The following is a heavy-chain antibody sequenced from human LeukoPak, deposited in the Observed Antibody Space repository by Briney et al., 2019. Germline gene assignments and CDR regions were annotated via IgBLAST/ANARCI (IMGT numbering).Heavy chain of an antibody. Sequence: SVKVSCKASGGTXSSYAISGVRQAPGQGLDWMGGSISIFGTANYAQKFQGRVTITADESTSTAYMELSSLRSEDTAVYYCARDPNYYDSSGHKGFDYWGQGTLVTVSS. CDR2: SISIFGTA. J-gene: IGHJ4*02. V-gene: IGHV1-69*13. D-gene: IGHD3-22*01. CDR1: GGTXSSYA. CDR3: ARDPNYYDSSGHKGFDY.